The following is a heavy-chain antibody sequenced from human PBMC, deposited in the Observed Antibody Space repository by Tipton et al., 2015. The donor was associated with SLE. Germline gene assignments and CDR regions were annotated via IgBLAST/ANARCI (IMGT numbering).Heavy chain of an antibody. V-gene: IGHV4-39*07. CDR2: ISDAGST. Sequence: TLSLTCSVSGGSISSYNFFWGWIRQPPGKGLEWIGCISDAGSTHYNPSLKSRVTLSVDPSNNQFSLKLSSLTAADTAVYYCAREKSGHGYFDSWGQGSLVTVSS. J-gene: IGHJ4*02. D-gene: IGHD5-12*01. CDR3: AREKSGHGYFDS. CDR1: GGSISSYNFF.